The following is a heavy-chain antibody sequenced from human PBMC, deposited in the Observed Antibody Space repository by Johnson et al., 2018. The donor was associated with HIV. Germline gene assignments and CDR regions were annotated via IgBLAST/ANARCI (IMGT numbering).Heavy chain of an antibody. CDR2: IKSTTDGGTT. D-gene: IGHD1-26*01. J-gene: IGHJ3*02. Sequence: VQLVESGGGLVKPGGSLRLSCAASGFTFNRAWMSWVRQAPGRGLEWVGRIKSTTDGGTTDNAAPVNGRFTISRNDSNSMLYLQMNNLKTEDTAVYYCTTGPGGATKGGGAFDIWGQGTMVTVSS. CDR1: GFTFNRAW. V-gene: IGHV3-15*01. CDR3: TTGPGGATKGGGAFDI.